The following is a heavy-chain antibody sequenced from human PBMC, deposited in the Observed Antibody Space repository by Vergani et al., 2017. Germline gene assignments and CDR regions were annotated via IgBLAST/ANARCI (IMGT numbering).Heavy chain of an antibody. V-gene: IGHV4-59*12. J-gene: IGHJ4*02. CDR3: AKYYYGSGSYSHYFDY. D-gene: IGHD3-10*01. CDR1: GGSISSYY. CDR2: IYYSGST. Sequence: QLQLQESGPGLVKPSETLSLTCTVSGGSISSYYWSWIRQPPGKGLEWIGYIYYSGSTNYNPSLRSRVTISLDTSKNQFSLKLSSVTAADTAVYYCAKYYYGSGSYSHYFDYWGQGTLVTVSS.